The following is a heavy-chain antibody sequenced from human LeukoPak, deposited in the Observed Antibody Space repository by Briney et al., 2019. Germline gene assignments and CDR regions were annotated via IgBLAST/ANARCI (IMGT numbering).Heavy chain of an antibody. D-gene: IGHD6-13*01. V-gene: IGHV3-23*01. J-gene: IGHJ4*02. CDR1: GFSFSSFS. Sequence: PGGSLRLSCAASGFSFSSFSMTWVRQAPGKGLKWVSSILVSGGSTYYADSVKGRFTISRDNSKNTLYLQLNSLRAEDTAVYYCARKAAAGTRKDFDYWGQGTLVTVSS. CDR3: ARKAAAGTRKDFDY. CDR2: ILVSGGST.